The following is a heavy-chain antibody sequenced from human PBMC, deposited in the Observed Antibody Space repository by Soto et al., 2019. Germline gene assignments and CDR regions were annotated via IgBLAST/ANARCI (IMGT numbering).Heavy chain of an antibody. CDR1: GYTFTSYG. CDR3: ARDTALLSGSPFDY. V-gene: IGHV1-18*01. D-gene: IGHD6-25*01. Sequence: QVQLVQSGAEVKKPGASVKVSCKASGYTFTSYGISWVRQAPGQGLEWMGWISAYNGNTNYAQKLQGRVTMTTDTXXSTAYMELMSLRSGDTAVDYCARDTALLSGSPFDYWGQGTMVTVSS. CDR2: ISAYNGNT. J-gene: IGHJ4*02.